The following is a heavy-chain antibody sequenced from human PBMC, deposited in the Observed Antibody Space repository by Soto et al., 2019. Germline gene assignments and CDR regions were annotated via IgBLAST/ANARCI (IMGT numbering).Heavy chain of an antibody. CDR2: ISSSTSYM. CDR3: ARDLRDGYYFDY. J-gene: IGHJ4*02. D-gene: IGHD3-9*01. Sequence: EVQLVESGGGLVKPGGSLRLSCAASGFTFSSYSMNWVRQAPGKGLEWVSSISSSTSYMYYADSVKGRFTISRDNAKNSLYLQMNSLGAEDTAVYYCARDLRDGYYFDYWGQGTLVTVSS. CDR1: GFTFSSYS. V-gene: IGHV3-21*01.